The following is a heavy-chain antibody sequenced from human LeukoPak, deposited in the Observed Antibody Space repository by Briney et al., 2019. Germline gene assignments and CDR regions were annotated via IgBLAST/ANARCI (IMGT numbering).Heavy chain of an antibody. CDR2: ISRGGSST. J-gene: IGHJ3*02. Sequence: GGSLRLSCAASGFSFGDNYMSWIRQAPGKGLEWVPYISRGGSSTYYTDSVKGRFTISRDNAKNSLYLQMNSLRAEDTAVYYCATTVGAGAFDIWGQGTMVTVSS. CDR3: ATTVGAGAFDI. V-gene: IGHV3-11*01. D-gene: IGHD4-23*01. CDR1: GFSFGDNY.